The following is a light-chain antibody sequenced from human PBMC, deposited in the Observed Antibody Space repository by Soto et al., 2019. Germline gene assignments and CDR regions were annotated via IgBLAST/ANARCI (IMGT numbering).Light chain of an antibody. Sequence: QSVLTQPPSASGTPGQRITISCSGSSSNIGSYSVNWYQQFPGTAPKLLIYNNKQRPSGVPDRFSGSKFGTSVSLAISGLQSEDEADYYCAAWDDSLNGVVFGGGTKLTVL. V-gene: IGLV1-44*01. CDR1: SSNIGSYS. CDR3: AAWDDSLNGVV. CDR2: NNK. J-gene: IGLJ2*01.